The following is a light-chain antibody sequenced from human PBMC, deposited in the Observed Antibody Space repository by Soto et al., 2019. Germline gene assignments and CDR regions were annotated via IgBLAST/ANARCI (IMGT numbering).Light chain of an antibody. J-gene: IGKJ5*01. CDR2: DAS. Sequence: IQLTQSPSFLSPSIGESVTITCRASQVISTSLAWYQQKPGRAPNPLIYDASSLKSGVPARFSGSGSGTEFTLTISSLQPDDFATYYCQQYNTYSTFGQGTRLEIK. V-gene: IGKV1-13*02. CDR3: QQYNTYST. CDR1: QVISTS.